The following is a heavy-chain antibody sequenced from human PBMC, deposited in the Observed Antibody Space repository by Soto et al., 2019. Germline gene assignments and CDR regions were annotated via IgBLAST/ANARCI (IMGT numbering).Heavy chain of an antibody. CDR3: AKDRLDIVVVVAATYRPDAFDI. J-gene: IGHJ3*02. D-gene: IGHD2-15*01. CDR1: GFTFSVYW. Sequence: GSLRLSCVGSGFTFSVYWMSWARQAPGKGLEWVATIGPDGTETLYDNTVKGRFTISRDNSKNTLYLQMNSLRAEDTAVYYCAKDRLDIVVVVAATYRPDAFDIWGQGTMVTVSS. V-gene: IGHV3-7*03. CDR2: IGPDGTET.